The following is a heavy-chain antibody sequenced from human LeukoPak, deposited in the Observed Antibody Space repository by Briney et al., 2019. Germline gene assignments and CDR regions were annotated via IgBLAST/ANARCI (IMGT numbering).Heavy chain of an antibody. CDR2: ISGSGGST. CDR1: GFTFSSYA. CDR3: AKAAMITFGGVIAHDY. Sequence: PGGSLRLSCAASGFTFSSYAMSWVRQAPGKGLEWVSGISGSGGSTYYADSVKGRFTISRDNSKNTLYLQMNSLRAEDTAVYYCAKAAMITFGGVIAHDYWGQGTLVTVSS. V-gene: IGHV3-23*01. J-gene: IGHJ4*02. D-gene: IGHD3-16*02.